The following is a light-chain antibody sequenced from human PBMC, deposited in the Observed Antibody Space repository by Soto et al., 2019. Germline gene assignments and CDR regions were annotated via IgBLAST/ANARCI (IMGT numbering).Light chain of an antibody. V-gene: IGLV2-14*01. Sequence: QSALTQPASVSGSPGQSITISCTGTSSDVGGYNYVSWYQQHPGKAPKLIIYEVSNRPSGVPNRFCGSKSGNTASLTISGLQAEDEAEYYCSSYTSSSTLDVFGTGTKVTVL. CDR2: EVS. J-gene: IGLJ1*01. CDR3: SSYTSSSTLDV. CDR1: SSDVGGYNY.